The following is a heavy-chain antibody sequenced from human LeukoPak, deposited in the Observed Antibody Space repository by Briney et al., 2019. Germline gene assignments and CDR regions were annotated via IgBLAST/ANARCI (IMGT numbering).Heavy chain of an antibody. Sequence: SETLSLTCAVYGGSFSGYYWSWIRQPPGKGLEWIGEINHSGSTNYNPSLKSRVTISVDTSKNQFSLKLTSVTAADTAVYYCARRGYSYGYYYYYGMDVWGQGTTVTVSS. D-gene: IGHD5-18*01. CDR2: INHSGST. J-gene: IGHJ6*02. CDR1: GGSFSGYY. CDR3: ARRGYSYGYYYYYGMDV. V-gene: IGHV4-34*01.